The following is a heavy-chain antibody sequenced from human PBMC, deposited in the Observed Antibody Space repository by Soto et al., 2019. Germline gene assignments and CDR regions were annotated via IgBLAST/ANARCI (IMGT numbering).Heavy chain of an antibody. CDR1: GYGFTSYL. J-gene: IGHJ6*02. CDR3: ARPRSSSRNYYGMDV. V-gene: IGHV5-51*01. CDR2: IYPGDSDT. Sequence: GDSLKISCKGAGYGFTSYLVGWVRQMPGKGLESMGIIYPGDSDTRYSPSFQGQVTISADKSISTAYLQWSSLKASDTAMYYCARPRSSSRNYYGMDVWGQGTTVTVSS. D-gene: IGHD6-13*01.